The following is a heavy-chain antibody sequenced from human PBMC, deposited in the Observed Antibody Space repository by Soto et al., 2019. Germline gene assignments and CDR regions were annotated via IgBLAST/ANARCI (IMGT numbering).Heavy chain of an antibody. CDR1: GFSLSNPRMG. CDR3: PRISIQHDISTGPNILFFY. V-gene: IGHV2-26*01. D-gene: IGHD3-9*01. Sequence: QVTLKESGPALVKPTETLRLTCTVSGFSLSNPRMGLNWIRQSPGKALEWLAHIFSNDEKSYNTSLKTRLNISSDTSKSQVVLTMPTMDPVETGTYYCPRISIQHDISTGPNILFFYWGQGILVTVSS. J-gene: IGHJ4*02. CDR2: IFSNDEK.